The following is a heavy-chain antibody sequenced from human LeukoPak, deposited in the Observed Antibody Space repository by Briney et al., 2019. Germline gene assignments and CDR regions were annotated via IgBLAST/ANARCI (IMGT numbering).Heavy chain of an antibody. CDR1: GFTFCRYD. D-gene: IGHD2-21*01. Sequence: PGASLRLSCAPSGFTFCRYDMHSGLQAPGQGLEWVAVVWYDGSNTYYGDSVKGRFTISRDNSKNTLHLQMSSLRAEDTAVYYCARSLRYVNCYPWGRGTLVTVSS. J-gene: IGHJ2*01. CDR3: ARSLRYVNCYP. CDR2: VWYDGSNT. V-gene: IGHV3-33*01.